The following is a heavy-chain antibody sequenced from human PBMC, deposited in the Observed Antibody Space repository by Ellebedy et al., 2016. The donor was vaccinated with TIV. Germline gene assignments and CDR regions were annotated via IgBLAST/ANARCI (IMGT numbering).Heavy chain of an antibody. CDR3: AKEYDRWYDYYYMDV. CDR2: ISISDGTT. D-gene: IGHD3-16*02. J-gene: IGHJ6*03. Sequence: GGSLRLSXVTSGFTFSNYAMSWVRQAPGKGLEWVSSISISDGTTYYADSVKGRFTISRDNSKNTVFLQVNSLRAGDTAVYYCAKEYDRWYDYYYMDVWGRGTTITVSS. V-gene: IGHV3-23*01. CDR1: GFTFSNYA.